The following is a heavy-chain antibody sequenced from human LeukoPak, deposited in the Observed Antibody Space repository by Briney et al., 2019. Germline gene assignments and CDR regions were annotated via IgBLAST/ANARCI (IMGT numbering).Heavy chain of an antibody. J-gene: IGHJ4*02. V-gene: IGHV3-23*01. Sequence: GGSPRLSCAASGFTFSSYAMSWVRQAPGKGLEWVSAISGSGGSTYYADSVKGRFTISRDNSKNTLYLQMNSLRAEDTAVYYCAKALRQYSSSHYFDYWGQGTLVTVSS. CDR2: ISGSGGST. D-gene: IGHD6-6*01. CDR1: GFTFSSYA. CDR3: AKALRQYSSSHYFDY.